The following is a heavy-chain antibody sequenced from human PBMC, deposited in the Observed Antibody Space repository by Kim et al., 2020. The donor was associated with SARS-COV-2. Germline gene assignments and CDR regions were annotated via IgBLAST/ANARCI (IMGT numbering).Heavy chain of an antibody. CDR2: IYPGDSDT. D-gene: IGHD3-9*01. Sequence: GESLNISCKGSGYSFTNYWIGWVRQVPGKGLEWMGIIYPGDSDTRYSPSFQGQVTISADKSISTAYLQWSSLKASDTAMYYCARRGDILTDYYNVGWYFDLWGRGTLVTVSS. CDR3: ARRGDILTDYYNVGWYFDL. CDR1: GYSFTNYW. J-gene: IGHJ2*01. V-gene: IGHV5-51*01.